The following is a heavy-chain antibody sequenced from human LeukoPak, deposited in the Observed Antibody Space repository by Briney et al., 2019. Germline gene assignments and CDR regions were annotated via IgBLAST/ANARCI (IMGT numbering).Heavy chain of an antibody. CDR1: GFTFDNYG. Sequence: PGGSLRLSCAASGFTFDNYGMHWVRQAPGKGLEWVSGISWNSGSIGYADSVKGRFTISRDNAKNSLYLQMNSLRAEDTALYYCAADSSSWFPVDFDYWGQGTLVAVSS. V-gene: IGHV3-9*01. CDR2: ISWNSGSI. D-gene: IGHD6-13*01. CDR3: AADSSSWFPVDFDY. J-gene: IGHJ4*02.